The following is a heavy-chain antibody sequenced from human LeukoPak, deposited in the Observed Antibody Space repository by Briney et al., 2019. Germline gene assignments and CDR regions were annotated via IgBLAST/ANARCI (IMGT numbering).Heavy chain of an antibody. J-gene: IGHJ6*03. Sequence: PGGSLRLSCAASGFTFSSYGMSWVRQAPGKGLEWVSAISGSGGSTYYADSVKGRFTISRDNSKNTLYLQMNSLRAEDTAVYYCAKDQTGITMVRGVIIGYYYYYMDVWGKGTTVTISS. D-gene: IGHD3-10*01. CDR3: AKDQTGITMVRGVIIGYYYYYMDV. CDR1: GFTFSSYG. CDR2: ISGSGGST. V-gene: IGHV3-23*01.